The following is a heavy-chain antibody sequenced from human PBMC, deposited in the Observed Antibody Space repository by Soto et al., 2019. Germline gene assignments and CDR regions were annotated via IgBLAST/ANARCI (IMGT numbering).Heavy chain of an antibody. J-gene: IGHJ4*02. Sequence: QVQLVQSGAEVKKPGASVKVSCKASGYNFADYALHWLRQAPGQGLEWMGWISAGNGNTRYSQEFQGTLTITRDTSASTVYMELSSLRSGDTAVYFCAREVSGYKRRSYDSWGQGTLVTVSS. CDR3: AREVSGYKRRSYDS. V-gene: IGHV1-3*01. D-gene: IGHD3-22*01. CDR2: ISAGNGNT. CDR1: GYNFADYA.